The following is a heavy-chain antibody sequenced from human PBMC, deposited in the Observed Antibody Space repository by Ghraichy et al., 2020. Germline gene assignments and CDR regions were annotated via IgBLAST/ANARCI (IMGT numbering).Heavy chain of an antibody. CDR3: ARLEYYDSSGYYSPPLDY. D-gene: IGHD3-22*01. V-gene: IGHV3-48*02. J-gene: IGHJ4*02. Sequence: GGSLRLSCAASGFTFSSYSMNWVRQAPGKGLEWVSYISSSSSTIYYADSVKGRFTISRDNAKNSLYLQMNSLRDEDTAVYYCARLEYYDSSGYYSPPLDYWGQGTLVTVSS. CDR1: GFTFSSYS. CDR2: ISSSSSTI.